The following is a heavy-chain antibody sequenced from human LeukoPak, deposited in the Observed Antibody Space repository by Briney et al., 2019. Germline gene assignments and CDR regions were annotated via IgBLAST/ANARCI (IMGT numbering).Heavy chain of an antibody. V-gene: IGHV1-46*01. Sequence: GASVKVSCKASGYTFTGYYMHWVRQAPGQGLEWMGIINPSGGSTSYAQKLQGRVTMTTDTSTSTAYMELRSLRSDDTAVYYCASRAMVRGVIDYFDYWGQGTLVTVSS. D-gene: IGHD3-10*01. CDR1: GYTFTGYY. CDR3: ASRAMVRGVIDYFDY. J-gene: IGHJ4*02. CDR2: INPSGGST.